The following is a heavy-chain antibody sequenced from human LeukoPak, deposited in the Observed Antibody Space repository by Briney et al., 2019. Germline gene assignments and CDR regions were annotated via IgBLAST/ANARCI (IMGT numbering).Heavy chain of an antibody. CDR3: ARGNGLTDGERYYFDY. J-gene: IGHJ4*02. D-gene: IGHD1-14*01. CDR2: INHSGST. V-gene: IGHV4-34*01. CDR1: GGSFSGYY. Sequence: SETLSLTRAVYGGSFSGYYWSWIRQPPGKGLEWIGEINHSGSTNYNPSLKSRVTISVDTSKNQFSLKLSSVTAADTAVYYCARGNGLTDGERYYFDYWGQGTLVTVSS.